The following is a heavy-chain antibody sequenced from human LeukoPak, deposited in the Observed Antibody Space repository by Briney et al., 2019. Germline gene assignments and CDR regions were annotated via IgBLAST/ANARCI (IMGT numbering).Heavy chain of an antibody. Sequence: ASVKVSCKASGYTFRNHGITWVRQAPGQGLEWMGWISAYNGDTHYAQNFQGRVTMTRDTSTSTAYMEFRRLRSDDTAVYYCARDPTNTSGYYAYFDSWGQGTLVTVSP. D-gene: IGHD5-12*01. CDR3: ARDPTNTSGYYAYFDS. CDR2: ISAYNGDT. CDR1: GYTFRNHG. J-gene: IGHJ4*02. V-gene: IGHV1-18*01.